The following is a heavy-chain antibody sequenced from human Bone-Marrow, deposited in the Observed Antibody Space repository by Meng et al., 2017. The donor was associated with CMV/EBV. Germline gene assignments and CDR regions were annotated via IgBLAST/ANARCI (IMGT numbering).Heavy chain of an antibody. J-gene: IGHJ5*02. CDR3: ARDGEGQLVHQFDL. D-gene: IGHD1-1*01. V-gene: IGHV3-48*03. CDR1: GFTFSNYK. CDR2: IWNGGA. Sequence: GGSLRLSCVASGFTFSNYKMNWVRQAPGKGPEWVSHIWNGGAIYADSVKGRFTATRDNAKNSLYMEMNFLRAEDTAVCYCARDGEGQLVHQFDLWGQGIWVTVSS.